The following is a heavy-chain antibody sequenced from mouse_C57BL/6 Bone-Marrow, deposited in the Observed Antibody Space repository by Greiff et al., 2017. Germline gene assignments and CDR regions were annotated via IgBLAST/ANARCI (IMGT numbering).Heavy chain of an antibody. D-gene: IGHD1-1*01. CDR1: GFNIKDAY. Sequence: VQLQQSGAELVRPGASVKLSCTASGFNIKDAYMHWVKQRPEQGLEWIGWIDPENGDTAYASKFQGKATITADTSSNTAYLQLSSLTSEDTAVYYCTTYGSSLWYFDVWGTGTTVTVSS. V-gene: IGHV14-4*01. CDR3: TTYGSSLWYFDV. J-gene: IGHJ1*03. CDR2: IDPENGDT.